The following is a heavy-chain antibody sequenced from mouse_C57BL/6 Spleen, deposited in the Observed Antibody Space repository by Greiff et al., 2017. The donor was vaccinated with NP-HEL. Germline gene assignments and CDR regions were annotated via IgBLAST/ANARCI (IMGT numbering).Heavy chain of an antibody. V-gene: IGHV1-82*01. D-gene: IGHD4-1*01. CDR1: GYAFSSSW. CDR2: IYPGDGDT. Sequence: VKLMESGPELVKPGASVKISCKASGYAFSSSWMNWVKQRPGKGLEWIGRIYPGDGDTNYNGKFKGKATLTADKSSSTAYMQLSSLTSEDSAVYFCARQTGPWFAYWGQGTLVTVSA. CDR3: ARQTGPWFAY. J-gene: IGHJ3*01.